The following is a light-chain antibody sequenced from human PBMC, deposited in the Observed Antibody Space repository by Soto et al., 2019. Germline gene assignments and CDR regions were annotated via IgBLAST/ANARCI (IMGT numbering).Light chain of an antibody. J-gene: IGLJ2*01. Sequence: QSVLTQSPSASASLGASVKLTCTLSSGHRNYAIAWHQQQSEKGPRYLMKLNSDGSHSKGDGIPDRFPGSSSGAERYLTIASLQSEDEADYYCQTWGSGIVVFGGGTQLTVL. CDR3: QTWGSGIVV. CDR1: SGHRNYA. V-gene: IGLV4-69*01. CDR2: LNSDGSH.